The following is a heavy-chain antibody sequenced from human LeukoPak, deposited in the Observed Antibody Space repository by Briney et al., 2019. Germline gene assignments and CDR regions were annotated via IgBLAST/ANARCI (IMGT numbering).Heavy chain of an antibody. CDR1: GFTFSNFA. CDR2: ISGSGGSA. CDR3: ARYDSSGWYKGIDY. V-gene: IGHV3-23*01. J-gene: IGHJ4*02. D-gene: IGHD6-19*01. Sequence: GGFLRLSCAASGFTFSNFAMSWVRQAPGKGLEWVSAISGSGGSAYYADSVKGRFTISRDNAKNSLYLQMNSLRAEDTAVYYCARYDSSGWYKGIDYWGQGTLVTVSS.